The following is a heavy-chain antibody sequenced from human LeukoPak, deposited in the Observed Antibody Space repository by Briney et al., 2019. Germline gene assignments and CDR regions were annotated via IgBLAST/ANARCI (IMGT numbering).Heavy chain of an antibody. CDR2: IIPIFGTA. Sequence: SVKVSCKGSGGTFSSYAISWVRQAPGQGLEWMGGIIPIFGTANYAQKCQGRVTITSDESTSTAYMELSSLRSEDTAVYYCAREGYTTFIADKARGGQDAFDIWGQGTMVTVSS. CDR3: AREGYTTFIADKARGGQDAFDI. D-gene: IGHD6-13*01. V-gene: IGHV1-69*13. CDR1: GGTFSSYA. J-gene: IGHJ3*02.